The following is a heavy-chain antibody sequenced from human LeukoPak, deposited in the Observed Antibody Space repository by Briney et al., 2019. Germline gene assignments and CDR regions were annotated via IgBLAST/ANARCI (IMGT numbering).Heavy chain of an antibody. Sequence: SETLSLTCTVSGGSLSDYSWSWIRQPPGKGLEWIGSIYYSGSTYYNPSLKSRVTISVDTSKNQFSLKLSSVTAADTAVYYCARDGPAANDYWGQGTLVTVSS. D-gene: IGHD2-2*01. J-gene: IGHJ4*02. V-gene: IGHV4-59*12. CDR3: ARDGPAANDY. CDR1: GGSLSDYS. CDR2: IYYSGST.